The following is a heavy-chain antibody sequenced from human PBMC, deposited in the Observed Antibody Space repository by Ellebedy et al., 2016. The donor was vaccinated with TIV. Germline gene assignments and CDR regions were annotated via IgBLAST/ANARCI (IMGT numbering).Heavy chain of an antibody. CDR1: GYTFTGYY. D-gene: IGHD3-10*01. CDR2: INPNSGGT. J-gene: IGHJ6*02. CDR3: ARTRYYYGSGSPWDGMDV. Sequence: AASVKVSCKASGYTFTGYYMHWVRQAPGQGLEWMGWINPNSGGTNYAQKFQGRVTMTRDTSISTAYMELSRLRSDDTAVYYCARTRYYYGSGSPWDGMDVWGQGTTVTVSS. V-gene: IGHV1-2*02.